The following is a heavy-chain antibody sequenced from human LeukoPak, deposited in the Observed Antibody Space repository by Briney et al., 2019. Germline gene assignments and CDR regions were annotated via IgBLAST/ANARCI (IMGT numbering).Heavy chain of an antibody. D-gene: IGHD1-26*01. V-gene: IGHV4-59*01. Sequence: PSETLSLTCTVSGGSISSYYWSWIRQPPGKGLEWIGYIYYSGSTNYNPSLKSRVTISVDTSKNQFSLKLSSVTAADTAVYYCARGIVGAGGYYFDYWGQGTLVTVSS. CDR3: ARGIVGAGGYYFDY. J-gene: IGHJ4*02. CDR2: IYYSGST. CDR1: GGSISSYY.